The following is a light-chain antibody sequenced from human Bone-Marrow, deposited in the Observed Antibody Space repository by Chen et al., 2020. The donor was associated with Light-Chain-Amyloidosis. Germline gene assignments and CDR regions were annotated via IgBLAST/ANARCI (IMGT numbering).Light chain of an antibody. CDR3: QVWDRSSDRPV. CDR1: NIGSTS. Sequence: SYVLTQPSSVSVAPGHTATIACGGNNIGSTSVHWYQQTPGQAPLLVVYDDSDRPSGSPERLSGSNSGNTATLTISRVEAGDEADYYCQVWDRSSDRPVFGGGTKLTVL. CDR2: DDS. V-gene: IGLV3-21*02. J-gene: IGLJ3*02.